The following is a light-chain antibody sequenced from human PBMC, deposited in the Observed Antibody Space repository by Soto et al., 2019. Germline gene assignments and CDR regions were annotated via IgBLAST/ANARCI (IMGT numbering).Light chain of an antibody. CDR2: GTS. Sequence: EIVLTQSPGTLSLSPGERATLSCRASQSVSSKYLAWYQQKPAQAPRVLIYGTSIRASGVPERFSGGGSGTDLTLTITSLEPEDFAVYYCQQYGSSLFTFGPGTKVDFK. CDR3: QQYGSSLFT. CDR1: QSVSSKY. J-gene: IGKJ3*01. V-gene: IGKV3-20*01.